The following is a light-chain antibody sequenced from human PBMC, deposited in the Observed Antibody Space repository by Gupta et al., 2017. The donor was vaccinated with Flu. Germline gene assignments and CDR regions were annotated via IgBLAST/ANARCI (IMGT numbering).Light chain of an antibody. CDR2: EVS. V-gene: IGKV2D-29*01. CDR3: MQSTQLPWT. J-gene: IGKJ1*01. Sequence: DIVMTQTPLSLSVTPGQPASISCKSSQSLLHSNGKTYLYWYLQKAGQPPQLLIYEVSNRFFGVPDRFSGSGSGTGFTLKISRVEVEDVGVYYCMQSTQLPWTFGQGTKVDIK. CDR1: QSLLHSNGKTY.